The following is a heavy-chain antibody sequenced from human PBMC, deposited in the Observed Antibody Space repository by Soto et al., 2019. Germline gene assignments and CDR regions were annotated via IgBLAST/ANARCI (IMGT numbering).Heavy chain of an antibody. V-gene: IGHV3-21*04. D-gene: IGHD6-19*01. J-gene: IGHJ4*02. CDR3: ARGDGTGLYNSGWSPRY. CDR1: GFTFSYYS. CDR2: ISGSSTYI. Sequence: EVQLVESGGGPVKPGESLRVSCAASGFTFSYYSLHWVRQAPGKGLEWVSSISGSSTYIYYADRVKGRFTISRDNAKNSLYLRMDSLRAEDTAVYYCARGDGTGLYNSGWSPRYWGQGTLVTVSS.